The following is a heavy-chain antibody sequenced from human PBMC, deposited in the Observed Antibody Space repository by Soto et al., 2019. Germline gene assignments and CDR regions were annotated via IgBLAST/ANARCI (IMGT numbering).Heavy chain of an antibody. CDR1: GFTFSSYA. D-gene: IGHD1-1*01. V-gene: IGHV3-23*01. J-gene: IGHJ4*02. Sequence: EVQLLESGGGLVQPGGSLRLSCAASGFTFSSYAMSWVRQAPGKGLEWVSAISGSGGSTYYADSVKGPFTSSRDNSKKTLYLQMNSLRVQDTDVYYCATRAARGTPTSFWGQGTLVTVSS. CDR2: ISGSGGST. CDR3: ATRAARGTPTSF.